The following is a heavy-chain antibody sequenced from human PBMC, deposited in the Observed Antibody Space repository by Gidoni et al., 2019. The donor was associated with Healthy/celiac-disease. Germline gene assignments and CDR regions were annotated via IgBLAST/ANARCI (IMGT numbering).Heavy chain of an antibody. J-gene: IGHJ6*02. CDR1: GYTFTSYD. D-gene: IGHD2-2*01. V-gene: IGHV1-8*01. CDR2: MNPNSGNT. Sequence: QVQLVQSGAEVKKPGASVKASCKASGYTFTSYDINWVRQATGQGLEWMGWMNPNSGNTGYAQKFQGRVTMTRNTSISTAYMELSSLRSEDTAVYYCAVPAASTKGYYYYGMDVWGQGTTVTVSS. CDR3: AVPAASTKGYYYYGMDV.